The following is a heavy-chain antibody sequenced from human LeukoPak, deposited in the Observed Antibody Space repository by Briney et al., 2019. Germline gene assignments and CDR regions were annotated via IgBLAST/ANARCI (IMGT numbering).Heavy chain of an antibody. CDR1: GGTFSSYA. J-gene: IGHJ6*02. Sequence: SVKVSCKASGGTFSSYAISWVRQAPGQGLEWMGGIIPIFGAANYAQKFQGRVTITADESTSTAYMELSSLRSEDTAVYYCASSSSSVLEGSYYYYYGMDVWGQGTTVTVSS. CDR3: ASSSSSVLEGSYYYYYGMDV. D-gene: IGHD6-6*01. V-gene: IGHV1-69*13. CDR2: IIPIFGAA.